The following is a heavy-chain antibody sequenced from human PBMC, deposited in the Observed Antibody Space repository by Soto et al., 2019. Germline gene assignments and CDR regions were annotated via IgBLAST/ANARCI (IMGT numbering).Heavy chain of an antibody. J-gene: IGHJ1*01. V-gene: IGHV3-23*01. Sequence: HPGGSLRLSCAASGFTFSSYAMSWVRQAPGKGLEWVSAISGSGGSTYYADSVKGRFTISRDNSKNTLYLQMNSLRAEDTAVYYCAKVHTKGIFGPTGYFQHWGQGTLVTVSS. CDR2: ISGSGGST. CDR1: GFTFSSYA. CDR3: AKVHTKGIFGPTGYFQH. D-gene: IGHD3-3*01.